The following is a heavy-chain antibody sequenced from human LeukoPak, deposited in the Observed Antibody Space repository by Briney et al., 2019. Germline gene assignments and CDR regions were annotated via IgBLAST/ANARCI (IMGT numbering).Heavy chain of an antibody. Sequence: PGGSLRLSCAASGFTFSSYAMSWVRQAPGKGLKWVSVISGSGGSTYYADSVKGRFTISRDNSKNTLYLQMNSLRAEDTAVYYCAKRVPGLGSLDYWGQGTLVTVSS. CDR2: ISGSGGST. V-gene: IGHV3-23*01. CDR1: GFTFSSYA. D-gene: IGHD3-10*01. CDR3: AKRVPGLGSLDY. J-gene: IGHJ4*02.